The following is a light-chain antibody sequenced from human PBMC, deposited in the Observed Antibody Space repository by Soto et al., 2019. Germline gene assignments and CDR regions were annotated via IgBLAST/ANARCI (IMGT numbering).Light chain of an antibody. V-gene: IGKV1-39*01. CDR1: QSISSY. CDR3: QQSYNTPWT. CDR2: VAS. J-gene: IGKJ1*01. Sequence: QSPSSLAASIGDRVRLTCLASQSISSYLNWYQQKPGKAPKVLIYVASSLQSGVPSRFSGSGSGTDYTLTISSLQPEDFATYYCQQSYNTPWTFGQGTKVDIK.